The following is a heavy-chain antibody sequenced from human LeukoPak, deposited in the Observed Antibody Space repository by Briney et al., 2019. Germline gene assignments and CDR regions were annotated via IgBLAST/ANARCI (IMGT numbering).Heavy chain of an antibody. CDR1: GFAFSSYA. J-gene: IGHJ4*02. CDR3: AKGALAYYDSSGYY. V-gene: IGHV3-23*01. CDR2: ISGSGGST. Sequence: GGSLRLSCAASGFAFSSYAMSWVRQAPGKGLEWVSAISGSGGSTYYADSVKGRFTISRDNSKNTLYLQMNSLRAEDTAVYYCAKGALAYYDSSGYYWGQGTLVTVSS. D-gene: IGHD3-22*01.